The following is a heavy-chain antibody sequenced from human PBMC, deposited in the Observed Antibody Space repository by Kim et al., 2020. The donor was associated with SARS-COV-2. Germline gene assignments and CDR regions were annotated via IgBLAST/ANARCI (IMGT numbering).Heavy chain of an antibody. CDR2: ISWNSGSI. CDR3: GKVGAGGYCSSTSCSGWYFDL. Sequence: GGSLRLSCAASGFTFDDYAMHWVRQAPGKGLEWVSGISWNSGSIGYADSVKGRFTISRDNAKNSLYLQMNSLGAEDTALYYCGKVGAGGYCSSTSCSGWYFDLWGRGTLVTVSS. D-gene: IGHD2-2*01. CDR1: GFTFDDYA. J-gene: IGHJ2*01. V-gene: IGHV3-9*01.